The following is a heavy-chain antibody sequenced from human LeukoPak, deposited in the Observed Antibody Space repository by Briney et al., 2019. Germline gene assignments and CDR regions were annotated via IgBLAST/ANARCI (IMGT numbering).Heavy chain of an antibody. CDR2: TYYSGST. D-gene: IGHD6-6*01. J-gene: IGHJ3*02. CDR1: GGSISSYY. V-gene: IGHV4-59*01. CDR3: ARDFGDSSSPDAFDI. Sequence: PSETLSLTCTVSGGSISSYYWSWIRQPPGKGLEWIGYTYYSGSTNYNPSLKSRVTISVDTSKNQFSLKLSSVTAADTAVYYCARDFGDSSSPDAFDIWGQGTMVTVSS.